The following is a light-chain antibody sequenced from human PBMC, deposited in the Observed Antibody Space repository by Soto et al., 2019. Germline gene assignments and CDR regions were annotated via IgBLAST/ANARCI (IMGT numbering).Light chain of an antibody. CDR3: QQYNSWLWT. Sequence: EIVMTQSPATLSVSPGERATLSCWASQSFSSNLAWYQQKPGQAPRLLIYGASTRATGIPARFSGSGSGTEFTLIISSLQSEDSAVYYCQQYNSWLWTFGQGTKVDI. J-gene: IGKJ1*01. CDR1: QSFSSN. V-gene: IGKV3-15*01. CDR2: GAS.